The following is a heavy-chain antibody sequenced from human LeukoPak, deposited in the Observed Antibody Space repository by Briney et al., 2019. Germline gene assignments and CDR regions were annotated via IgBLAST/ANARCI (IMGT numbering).Heavy chain of an antibody. CDR3: ARRSAYGSGSYYKYYFDY. CDR1: GGTFSSYA. CDR2: MNPNSGNT. D-gene: IGHD3-10*01. Sequence: ASVKVSCKASGGTFSSYAISWVRQATGQGLEWMGWMNPNSGNTGYAQKFQGRVTITRNTSISTAYMELSSLRSEDTAVHYCARRSAYGSGSYYKYYFDYWGQGTLVTVSS. J-gene: IGHJ4*02. V-gene: IGHV1-8*03.